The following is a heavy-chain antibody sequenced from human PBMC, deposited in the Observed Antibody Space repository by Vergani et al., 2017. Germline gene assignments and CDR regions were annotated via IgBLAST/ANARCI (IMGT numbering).Heavy chain of an antibody. CDR2: IWYDGSNK. D-gene: IGHD6-19*01. J-gene: IGHJ3*02. Sequence: QVQLVESGGGVVQPGRSLRLSCAASGFTFSSYGMHWVRQAPGKGLEWVAVIWYDGSNKYYADSVKGRFTISRDNAKNSLYLQMNSLRAEDTAVYYCARAGAVAGTWADAFDIWGQGTMVTVS. V-gene: IGHV3-33*01. CDR3: ARAGAVAGTWADAFDI. CDR1: GFTFSSYG.